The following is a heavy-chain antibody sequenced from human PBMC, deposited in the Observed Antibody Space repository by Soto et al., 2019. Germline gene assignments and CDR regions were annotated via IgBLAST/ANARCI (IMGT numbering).Heavy chain of an antibody. V-gene: IGHV3-7*04. D-gene: IGHD2-21*02. J-gene: IGHJ4*02. CDR1: GFTFSSYW. CDR3: ARAREAYCGGDCYEAGFDY. CDR2: IKQDGSEK. Sequence: GGSLRLSCAASGFTFSSYWMSWVRQAPGKGLEWVANIKQDGSEKYYVDSVKGRFTISRDNAKNSLYLQMSSLRAEDTAVYYCARAREAYCGGDCYEAGFDYWGQGTLVTVSS.